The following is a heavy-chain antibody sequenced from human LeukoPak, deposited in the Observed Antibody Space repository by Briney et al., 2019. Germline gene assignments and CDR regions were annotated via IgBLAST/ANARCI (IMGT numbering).Heavy chain of an antibody. D-gene: IGHD2-21*01. V-gene: IGHV3-30*02. CDR3: ANEDGAYDI. Sequence: QPGGSLRLSCAASGFNFSNYGMNWIRQTPGKGLEWVSFIGSDSRDKYYADSVKGRFAVSRDNSKNKLFLEMNRLTVQDTALYFCANEDGAYDIWGQGTMVSVFS. CDR2: IGSDSRDK. J-gene: IGHJ3*02. CDR1: GFNFSNYG.